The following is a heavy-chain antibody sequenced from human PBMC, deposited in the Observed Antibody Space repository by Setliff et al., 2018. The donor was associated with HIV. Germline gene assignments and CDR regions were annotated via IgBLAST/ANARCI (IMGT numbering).Heavy chain of an antibody. CDR1: GYSISSGYY. D-gene: IGHD3-22*01. V-gene: IGHV4-38-2*02. CDR2: IYHSGGT. CDR3: ARDFVHLTNYYDSDRYVY. Sequence: PSETLSLTCAVSGYSISSGYYWGWIRQPPGKGLQWIGSIYHSGGTYYNPSLKGRVTMSVDTSKNQFSLKLTSVTAADTAVYYCARDFVHLTNYYDSDRYVYWGQGTRGTAPQ. J-gene: IGHJ4*02.